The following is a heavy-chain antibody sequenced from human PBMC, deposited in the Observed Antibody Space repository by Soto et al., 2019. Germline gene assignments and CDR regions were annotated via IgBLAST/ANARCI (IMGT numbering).Heavy chain of an antibody. CDR3: AKEERMTTVTTYYYYGMDV. CDR1: GFTFSSYA. CDR2: ISGSGGST. D-gene: IGHD4-4*01. Sequence: GGSLRLSCVASGFTFSSYAMSWVRQAPGKGLEWVSAISGSGGSTYYADSVKGRFTISRDNSKNTLYLQMNSLRAEDTAVYYCAKEERMTTVTTYYYYGMDVWGQGTTVTVSS. V-gene: IGHV3-23*01. J-gene: IGHJ6*02.